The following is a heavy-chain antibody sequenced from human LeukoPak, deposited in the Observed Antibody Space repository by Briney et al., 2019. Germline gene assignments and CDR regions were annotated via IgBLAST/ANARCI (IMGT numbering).Heavy chain of an antibody. V-gene: IGHV1-2*02. J-gene: IGHJ2*01. CDR1: GYTLTGYY. CDR2: INPNSGDT. Sequence: GASVKVSCKASGYTLTGYYMHWVRQAPGQGLEWMGWINPNSGDTHYAQNFQGRVTLTRDTSISTAYMELSSLRSDDTAVYYCARDSGFYGSGTYSLGYWYFHLRGRGTLVTVSS. CDR3: ARDSGFYGSGTYSLGYWYFHL. D-gene: IGHD3-10*01.